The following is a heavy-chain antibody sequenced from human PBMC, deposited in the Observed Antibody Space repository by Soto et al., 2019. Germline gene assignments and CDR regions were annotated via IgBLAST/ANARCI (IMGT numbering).Heavy chain of an antibody. D-gene: IGHD2-21*02. CDR3: ARQRTTVVTQAYFDH. J-gene: IGHJ4*02. CDR1: GESISSSSYY. CDR2: IYYSGRT. Sequence: LSLTCIVSGESISSSSYYWGWIRQPPGKGLEWIGSIYYSGRTYYNPSFKSRVTISIDTSKNQFPLKLSSVTATDTAVYYCARQRTTVVTQAYFDHWDQGALVTV. V-gene: IGHV4-39*01.